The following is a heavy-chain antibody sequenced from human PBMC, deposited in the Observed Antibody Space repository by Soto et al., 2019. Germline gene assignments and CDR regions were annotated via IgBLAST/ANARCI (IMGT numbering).Heavy chain of an antibody. CDR3: ARSSGHFDS. Sequence: PSQTLSLTCAISGDNVSSNGAAWNWIRRSPSRGLEWLGRTYYRSKWYNDYAISVKSRIAINPDTSKNQFSLQLNSVTPEDTALYYCARSSGHFDSWGQGTLVTVSS. V-gene: IGHV6-1*01. CDR2: TYYRSKWYN. D-gene: IGHD6-25*01. CDR1: GDNVSSNGAA. J-gene: IGHJ4*02.